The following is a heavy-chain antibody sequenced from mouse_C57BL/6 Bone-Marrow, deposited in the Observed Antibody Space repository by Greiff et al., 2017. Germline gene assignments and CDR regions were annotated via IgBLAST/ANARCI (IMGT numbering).Heavy chain of an antibody. V-gene: IGHV1-76*01. D-gene: IGHD3-2*02. Sequence: VQLQQSGAELVRPGASVKLSCKASGYTFTDYYINWVKQRPGQGLEWIARIYPGSGNTYYNEKFKGKATLTAEKSSSTAYMQLSSLTSEDSAVYFCARGTAQATSFAYWGQGTLVTVSA. CDR3: ARGTAQATSFAY. J-gene: IGHJ3*01. CDR1: GYTFTDYY. CDR2: IYPGSGNT.